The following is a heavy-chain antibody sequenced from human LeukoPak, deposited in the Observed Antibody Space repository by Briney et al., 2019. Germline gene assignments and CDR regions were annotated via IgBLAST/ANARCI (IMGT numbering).Heavy chain of an antibody. V-gene: IGHV3-23*01. Sequence: GGSLRLSCAASGFPFSGYAMSWVRQTPGKGLEWVAAFSGSGTSTYYADSVKGRFTISRDNSKNILFLQMSSLRVEDTAIYYCAKDSRLLRGVVTTAFDSWGQGTLVTVSS. CDR1: GFPFSGYA. J-gene: IGHJ4*02. D-gene: IGHD3-3*01. CDR2: FSGSGTST. CDR3: AKDSRLLRGVVTTAFDS.